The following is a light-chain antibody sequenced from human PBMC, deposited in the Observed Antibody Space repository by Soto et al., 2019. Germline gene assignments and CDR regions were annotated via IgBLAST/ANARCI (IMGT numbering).Light chain of an antibody. CDR2: DAS. V-gene: IGKV3-20*01. CDR3: QQYGGSPRT. CDR1: QSISNNY. J-gene: IGKJ1*01. Sequence: EIVLTQSPGTLSLSPGERATLSCRASQSISNNYLAWYQQTPGQAPRLLIYDASNRAAGIPDRFSGSGSGTDFTLTISRLEPEDFGVYHCQQYGGSPRTFGQGTKVDNK.